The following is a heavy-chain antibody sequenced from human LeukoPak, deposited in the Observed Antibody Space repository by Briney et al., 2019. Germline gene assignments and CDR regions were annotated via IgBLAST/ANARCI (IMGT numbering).Heavy chain of an antibody. CDR1: GFTFSDYY. J-gene: IGHJ3*02. Sequence: GGSLRLSCAASGFTFSDYYMSWIRQAQGEGLEWVSYISSSGSTIYYADSVKGRFTISRDNAKNSLYLQMNSLRAEDTAVYYCARVDKYYDFWSGYPGAFDIWGQGTMVTVSS. V-gene: IGHV3-11*01. CDR2: ISSSGSTI. CDR3: ARVDKYYDFWSGYPGAFDI. D-gene: IGHD3-3*01.